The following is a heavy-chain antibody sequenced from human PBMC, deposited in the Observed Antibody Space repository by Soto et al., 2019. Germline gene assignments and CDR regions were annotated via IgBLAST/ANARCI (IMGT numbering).Heavy chain of an antibody. CDR2: IRSKGNNYAT. CDR3: SRQASDFWSGKPQYYMDV. J-gene: IGHJ6*03. D-gene: IGHD3-3*01. CDR1: GFTFSGSA. V-gene: IGHV3-73*01. Sequence: EVQLVESGGGLVQPGGSLKLPCAASGFTFSGSAMHWVRQASGKGLEWVGRIRSKGNNYATAYGASLKGRFTISRDDSKNTAYLQMNSLNTEDTAVYYCSRQASDFWSGKPQYYMDVWGKGTTVTVFS.